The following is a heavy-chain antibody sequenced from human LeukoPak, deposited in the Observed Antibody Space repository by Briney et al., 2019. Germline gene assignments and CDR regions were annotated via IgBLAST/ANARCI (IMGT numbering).Heavy chain of an antibody. CDR3: GRWRFGELSYFDY. Sequence: GGSLRLSCAASGFTFSSYWMSWVRQAPGKGLEWVANIKQDGSEKYYVDSVKGRFTISRDNAKNSLYLQMNSLRAEDTAVYYCGRWRFGELSYFDYWGQGTLVTVSS. V-gene: IGHV3-7*03. D-gene: IGHD3-10*01. CDR2: IKQDGSEK. CDR1: GFTFSSYW. J-gene: IGHJ4*02.